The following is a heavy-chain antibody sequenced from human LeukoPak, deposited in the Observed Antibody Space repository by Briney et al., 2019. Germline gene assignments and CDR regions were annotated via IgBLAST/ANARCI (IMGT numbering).Heavy chain of an antibody. CDR1: GGTFSSYA. V-gene: IGHV1-69*05. CDR2: IIPIFGTA. J-gene: IGHJ4*02. D-gene: IGHD3-3*01. CDR3: ATGSRFLEWLPIY. Sequence: ASVKVSCKASGGTFSSYAISWVRQAPGQGLEWMGRIIPIFGTANYAQKFQGRVTITTDESTSTAYMELSSLRSEDTAVYYCATGSRFLEWLPIYWGQGTLVTVSS.